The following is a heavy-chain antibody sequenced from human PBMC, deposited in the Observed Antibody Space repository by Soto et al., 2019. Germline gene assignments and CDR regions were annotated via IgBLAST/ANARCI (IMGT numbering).Heavy chain of an antibody. V-gene: IGHV4-39*01. J-gene: IGHJ6*02. CDR2: IYYSGST. CDR3: ARIWGVVTTQFIYYYYGMDV. CDR1: GGSIISSSYY. D-gene: IGHD2-21*02. Sequence: SETLSLTCTVSGGSIISSSYYLFCIRQPPWNGLEWIGSIYYSGSTYYNPSLKSRATISVDTSKNQFSLKLSSVTAADTAVYYCARIWGVVTTQFIYYYYGMDVWGQGTTVTVSS.